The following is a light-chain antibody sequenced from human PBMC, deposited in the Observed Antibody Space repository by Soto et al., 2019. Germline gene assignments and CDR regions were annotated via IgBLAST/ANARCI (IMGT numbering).Light chain of an antibody. Sequence: QAVVTQEPSLTVSPGGTVTLTCASSTVAVASDNYATWLQQKPGQAPRALIYSTSNKHSWTPARFSGSLFGGRATLTLSGVQPEDEADYSCLLHYGGAQVWMFGGGTQLTVL. CDR2: STS. V-gene: IGLV7-43*01. CDR3: LLHYGGAQVWM. CDR1: TVAVASDNY. J-gene: IGLJ3*02.